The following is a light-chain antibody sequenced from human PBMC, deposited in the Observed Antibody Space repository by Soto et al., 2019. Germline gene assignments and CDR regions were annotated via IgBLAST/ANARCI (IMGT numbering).Light chain of an antibody. Sequence: EIVLTQSPGTLSLSPGERATLSCRASQSVSSSYLAWYQQKPGQAPRLLIYGASSRATGIPDRFSGSGSGTDFTLTISRLEPEDFAVYYCQQYGSSPLELGQGTKVEIK. CDR2: GAS. CDR3: QQYGSSPLE. CDR1: QSVSSSY. J-gene: IGKJ1*01. V-gene: IGKV3-20*01.